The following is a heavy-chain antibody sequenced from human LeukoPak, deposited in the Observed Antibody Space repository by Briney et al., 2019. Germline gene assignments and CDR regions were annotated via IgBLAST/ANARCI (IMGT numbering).Heavy chain of an antibody. CDR3: PLELYDSSGSYVDN. V-gene: IGHV3-64D*06. CDR2: ISSNGGST. D-gene: IGHD3-22*01. Sequence: GGSLRLSCSASGFTFSSNAMHWVRQAPGKGLEYVSAISSNGGSTYYADSVKGRFTISRDNSKNTLYLQMSSLRPEDTVVYYCPLELYDSSGSYVDNWGQGTLVTVSS. J-gene: IGHJ4*02. CDR1: GFTFSSNA.